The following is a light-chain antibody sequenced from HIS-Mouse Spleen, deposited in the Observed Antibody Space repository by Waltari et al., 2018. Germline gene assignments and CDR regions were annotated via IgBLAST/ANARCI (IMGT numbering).Light chain of an antibody. CDR1: QSVSSSY. CDR2: GAS. Sequence: ELVLTQSPGTLSLSPGERATLSCRASQSVSSSYLAWYQQKPGQAPRPLIYGASTRATGIPARFMGIGSGTAFTLTNSRLEPEDFAVYYCQQYGSSPPITFGQGTRLEIK. CDR3: QQYGSSPPIT. J-gene: IGKJ5*01. V-gene: IGKV3-20*01.